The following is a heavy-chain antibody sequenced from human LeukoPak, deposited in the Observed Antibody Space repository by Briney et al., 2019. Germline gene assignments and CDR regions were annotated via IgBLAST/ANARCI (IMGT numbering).Heavy chain of an antibody. J-gene: IGHJ6*03. D-gene: IGHD3-10*01. Sequence: SQTLSLTCTVSSGSISSGSYYWSWIRQPAGKGLEWIGRIYTSGSTDYNPSLKSRVTISVDTSKNQFSLKLSSVTAADTAVYYCASWFGDGSRPRYYYYYMDVWGKGTTVTVSS. CDR1: SGSISSGSYY. V-gene: IGHV4-61*02. CDR2: IYTSGST. CDR3: ASWFGDGSRPRYYYYYMDV.